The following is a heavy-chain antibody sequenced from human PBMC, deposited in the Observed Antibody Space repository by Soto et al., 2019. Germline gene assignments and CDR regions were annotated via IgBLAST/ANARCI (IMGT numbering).Heavy chain of an antibody. Sequence: EASVKVSCKASGGTFSSYTISWVRQAPGQGLEWMGRIIPILGIANYAQKFQGRVTITADKSTSTAYMELSSLRSEDTAVYYCARDRVHYGDYDETYDYWGQGTLVTVSS. D-gene: IGHD4-17*01. J-gene: IGHJ4*02. CDR2: IIPILGIA. CDR3: ARDRVHYGDYDETYDY. V-gene: IGHV1-69*04. CDR1: GGTFSSYT.